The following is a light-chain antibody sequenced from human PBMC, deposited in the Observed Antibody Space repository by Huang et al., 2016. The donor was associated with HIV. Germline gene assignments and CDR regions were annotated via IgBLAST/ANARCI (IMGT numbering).Light chain of an antibody. CDR3: QHYGSSRT. CDR1: QSVTSSF. Sequence: IVLTQSPGTLSLSPGERATLSCRASQSVTSSFLAWDQQKPGQAPRLSIYGASSRATGSPDRFSGSGSGTHFTLTISRLEPEDFAVYYCQHYGSSRTFGQGTKVEIK. CDR2: GAS. V-gene: IGKV3-20*01. J-gene: IGKJ1*01.